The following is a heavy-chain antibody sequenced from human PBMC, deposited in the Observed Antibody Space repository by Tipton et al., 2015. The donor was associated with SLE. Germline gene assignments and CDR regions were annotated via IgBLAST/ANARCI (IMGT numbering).Heavy chain of an antibody. CDR2: ISGGSSYI. D-gene: IGHD7-27*01. CDR3: ARGRTGE. Sequence: SLRLSCAASGFSFSDYNMNWVRQAPGKGLGWISYISGGSSYIYYADSVKGRFTISRDNAKNSVFLQMNSLRVEDTGVYYCARGRTGEWGQGTLVTVSS. CDR1: GFSFSDYN. J-gene: IGHJ4*02. V-gene: IGHV3-21*03.